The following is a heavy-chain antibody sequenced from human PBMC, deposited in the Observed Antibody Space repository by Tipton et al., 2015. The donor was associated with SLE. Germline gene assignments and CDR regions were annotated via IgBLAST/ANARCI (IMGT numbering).Heavy chain of an antibody. J-gene: IGHJ4*02. D-gene: IGHD6-13*01. CDR1: GGSISSSSYH. V-gene: IGHV4-39*07. CDR3: ALVAAVGRIDY. CDR2: IYYSGST. Sequence: TLSLTCTVSGGSISSSSYHWGWIRQPPGKGLEWIGSIYYSGSTYYNPSLKSRVTISVDTSKNQFSLRLTSVSAADTAVYYCALVAAVGRIDYWGQGTLVTVSS.